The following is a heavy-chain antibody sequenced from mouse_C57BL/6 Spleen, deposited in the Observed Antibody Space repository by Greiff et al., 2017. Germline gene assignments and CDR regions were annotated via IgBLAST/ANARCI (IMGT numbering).Heavy chain of an antibody. V-gene: IGHV1-39*01. J-gene: IGHJ4*01. CDR3: AAPYDYDVAMDY. D-gene: IGHD2-4*01. Sequence: EVQLQESGPELVKPGASVKISCKASGYSFTDYNMNWVKQSNGKSLEWIGVINPNYGTTSYNQKFKGRATLTVDQSSSTAYMQLNSLTSEDSAGYYCAAPYDYDVAMDYWGQGTSVTVSS. CDR1: GYSFTDYN. CDR2: INPNYGTT.